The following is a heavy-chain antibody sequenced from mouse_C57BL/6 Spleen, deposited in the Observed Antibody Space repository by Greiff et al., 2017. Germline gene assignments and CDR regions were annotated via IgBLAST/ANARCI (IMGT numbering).Heavy chain of an antibody. D-gene: IGHD4-1*02. CDR2: IYPGNSDT. Sequence: EVQLQQSGTVLARPGASVKMSCKTSGYTFTSYWMHWVKQRPGQGLEWIGAIYPGNSDTSYNQKFKGKAKLTAVTSASTAYMELSSLTNEDSAVYYCTRSQLGRGYFDYWGQGTTRTVSS. CDR3: TRSQLGRGYFDY. V-gene: IGHV1-5*01. CDR1: GYTFTSYW. J-gene: IGHJ2*01.